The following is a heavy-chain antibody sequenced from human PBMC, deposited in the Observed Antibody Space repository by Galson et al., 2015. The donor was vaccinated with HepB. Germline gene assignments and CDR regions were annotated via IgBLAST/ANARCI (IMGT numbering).Heavy chain of an antibody. D-gene: IGHD4-17*01. CDR2: IIPLLCIT. V-gene: IGHV1-69*04. CDR3: ARGKGYGAYYLDH. CDR1: GYSFTGYY. J-gene: IGHJ4*02. Sequence: SVKVSCKASGYSFTGYYIHWVRQAPGQGLEWMGRIIPLLCITNYAQNFQGRVTITADRSTTTGYMELSSLRSEDTAVYYCARGKGYGAYYLDHWGQGTLVTVSS.